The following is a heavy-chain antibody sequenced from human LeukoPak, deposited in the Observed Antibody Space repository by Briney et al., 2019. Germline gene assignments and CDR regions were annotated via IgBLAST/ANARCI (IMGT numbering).Heavy chain of an antibody. J-gene: IGHJ5*02. CDR1: GCSFTSYW. Sequence: GESLKISCKGSGCSFTSYWIGWVRQMPGKGLEWMGIIYPGDSDIKYSPSFQGHVTISADKSISTAYLQWSSLKASDTAMYYCARLEKLISAKRVWFDPWGQGTLVTVSS. V-gene: IGHV5-51*01. D-gene: IGHD2-15*01. CDR3: ARLEKLISAKRVWFDP. CDR2: IYPGDSDI.